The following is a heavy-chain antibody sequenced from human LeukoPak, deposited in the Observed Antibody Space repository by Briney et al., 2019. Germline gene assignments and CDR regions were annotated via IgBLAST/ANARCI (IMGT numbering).Heavy chain of an antibody. CDR1: GFTFSNAW. Sequence: PGGSLRLSCAASGFTFSNAWMSWVRQAPGKGLEWVSAISGSGGSTKYADSVKGRFTISRDNSKNTLFLQMNSLRAEDTAVYYCAKAGDCSGGTCYYFDYWGQGTLVTVSS. V-gene: IGHV3-23*01. J-gene: IGHJ4*02. CDR2: ISGSGGST. D-gene: IGHD2-15*01. CDR3: AKAGDCSGGTCYYFDY.